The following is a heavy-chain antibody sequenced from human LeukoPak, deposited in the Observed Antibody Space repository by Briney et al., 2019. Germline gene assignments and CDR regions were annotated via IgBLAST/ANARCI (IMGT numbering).Heavy chain of an antibody. D-gene: IGHD4-17*01. J-gene: IGHJ4*02. CDR2: INHSGST. CDR1: GGSFSDYY. Sequence: SETLSLTCAVYGGSFSDYYWSWIRQPPGKGLEWIGEINHSGSTNYNPSLKSLVTISVDTSKNQFSLKLSSVTAADTAVYYCARRPTTVTTYFDYWGQGTLVTVSS. V-gene: IGHV4-34*01. CDR3: ARRPTTVTTYFDY.